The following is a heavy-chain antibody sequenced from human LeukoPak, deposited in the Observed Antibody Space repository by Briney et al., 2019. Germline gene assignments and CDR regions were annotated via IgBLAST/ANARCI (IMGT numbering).Heavy chain of an antibody. CDR1: GFTFDDYA. Sequence: GGSLRLSCAASGFTFDDYAMHWVRQVPGKGLEWVSGISWNSGTIGYADSVKGRFTISRDNAKSSLYLQMNSLRAEDMASYYCAKDLWFGESRFGGAFDFWGQGTMVTVSS. CDR3: AKDLWFGESRFGGAFDF. CDR2: ISWNSGTI. D-gene: IGHD3-10*01. J-gene: IGHJ3*01. V-gene: IGHV3-9*03.